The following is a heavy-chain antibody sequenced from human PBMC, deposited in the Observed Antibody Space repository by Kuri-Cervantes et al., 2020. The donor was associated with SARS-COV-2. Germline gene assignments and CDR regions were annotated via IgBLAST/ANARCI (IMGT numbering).Heavy chain of an antibody. V-gene: IGHV4-39*01. CDR2: ILYSGRT. D-gene: IGHD1/OR15-1a*01. J-gene: IGHJ4*02. CDR3: VRQNWDIDS. CDR1: GDSISGSRYY. Sequence: SETLSPTCSVSGDSISGSRYYWGWILQPPGKGLDWIGSILYSGRTDSNPSLESRITMSIDTSKNQFSLNLTSVTAADTAVYYCVRQNWDIDSWGQGTLVTVSS.